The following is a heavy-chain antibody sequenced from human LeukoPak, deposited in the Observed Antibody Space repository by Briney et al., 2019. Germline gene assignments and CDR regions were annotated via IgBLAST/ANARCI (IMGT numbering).Heavy chain of an antibody. CDR3: AKEGYQLLIYYYGMDV. V-gene: IGHV3-30*18. D-gene: IGHD2-2*01. Sequence: GGSLRLSCAASGFTFSSYGMHWVRQAPGKGLEWVAVISNDGSKKYYADSVKGRFTISRDNAKNSLYLQMNSLRAEDTALYYCAKEGYQLLIYYYGMDVWGQGTTVTVSS. CDR2: ISNDGSKK. CDR1: GFTFSSYG. J-gene: IGHJ6*02.